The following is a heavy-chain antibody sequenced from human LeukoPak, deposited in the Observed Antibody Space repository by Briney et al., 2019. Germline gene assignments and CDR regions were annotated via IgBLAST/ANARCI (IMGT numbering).Heavy chain of an antibody. D-gene: IGHD3-22*01. CDR3: AKVRTMIAVAFDI. CDR1: GFTFITYG. V-gene: IGHV3-23*01. CDR2: ISASGDTK. Sequence: GGSLRLSCVASGFTFITYGMMWVRQAPGKGLEWVSTISASGDTKHHADSVKGRFTISRDDSKNTLYLQMNSLRAEDTAVYYCAKVRTMIAVAFDIWGQGTMVTVSS. J-gene: IGHJ3*02.